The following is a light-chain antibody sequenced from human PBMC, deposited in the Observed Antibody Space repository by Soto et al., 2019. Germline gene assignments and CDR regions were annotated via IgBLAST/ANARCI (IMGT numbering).Light chain of an antibody. CDR2: EVT. CDR3: SSYTTNSPPVV. Sequence: QSALTQPASVSGSPGQSITISCTGTSGDIGSYTYVSWYQQYPGKAPKLLISEVTNRPSGVSNRFSGSKSGNTASLTISGLQAEDEAHYYCSSYTTNSPPVVFGGGTKVTAL. V-gene: IGLV2-14*01. J-gene: IGLJ2*01. CDR1: SGDIGSYTY.